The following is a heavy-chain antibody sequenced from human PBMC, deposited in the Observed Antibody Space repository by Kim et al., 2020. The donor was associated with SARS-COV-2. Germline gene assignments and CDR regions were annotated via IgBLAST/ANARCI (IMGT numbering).Heavy chain of an antibody. CDR2: T. V-gene: IGHV4-59*01. CDR3: AREGLNNWVDP. D-gene: IGHD2-8*01. Sequence: TDYPPSLESRGTVSIDTSRDQFSLKLTSETAADSAIYYCAREGLNNWVDPWGQGTLVTVSS. J-gene: IGHJ5*02.